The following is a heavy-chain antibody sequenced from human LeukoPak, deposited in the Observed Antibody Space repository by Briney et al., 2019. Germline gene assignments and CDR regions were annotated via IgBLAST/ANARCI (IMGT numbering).Heavy chain of an antibody. CDR3: ARRLSYFDY. J-gene: IGHJ4*02. Sequence: SETLSLTCTVSGGSISSSSYYWGWIRQPPGKGLEWIGSIYYSGNTYYNPSLKSRVIISVDTSKNQFSLKLSSVTAADTAVYYCARRLSYFDYWGQGTLVTVSS. V-gene: IGHV4-39*01. CDR2: IYYSGNT. D-gene: IGHD2-15*01. CDR1: GGSISSSSYY.